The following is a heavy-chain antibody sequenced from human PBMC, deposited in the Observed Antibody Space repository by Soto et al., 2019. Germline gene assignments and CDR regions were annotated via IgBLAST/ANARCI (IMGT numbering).Heavy chain of an antibody. Sequence: QVQLVQSGAEVKKPEASVKISCKASGYTFTSYYMHWVRQAPGQGLEWMGIINPSGGSTNYAQKLQGRVAMTRDTSTSTVYMELNSLRSEDTAVYYCARPPYPGCINAVCYPLDYWGQGTLLTVSS. CDR1: GYTFTSYY. V-gene: IGHV1-46*01. CDR2: INPSGGST. D-gene: IGHD2-8*01. CDR3: ARPPYPGCINAVCYPLDY. J-gene: IGHJ4*02.